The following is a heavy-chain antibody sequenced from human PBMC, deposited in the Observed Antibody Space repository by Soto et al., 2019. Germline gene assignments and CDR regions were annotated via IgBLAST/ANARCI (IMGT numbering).Heavy chain of an antibody. CDR1: GFTFDDYA. CDR3: AKVPGYSGYDNYYFDY. CDR2: ISWNSGSI. J-gene: IGHJ4*02. Sequence: EVQLVESGGGLVQPGRSLRLSCAASGFTFDDYAMHWVRQAPGKGLEWVSGISWNSGSIGYADSVKGRFTISRDNAKNSLYLQMNRLRAEDTALYYCAKVPGYSGYDNYYFDYWGQGTLVTVSS. V-gene: IGHV3-9*01. D-gene: IGHD5-12*01.